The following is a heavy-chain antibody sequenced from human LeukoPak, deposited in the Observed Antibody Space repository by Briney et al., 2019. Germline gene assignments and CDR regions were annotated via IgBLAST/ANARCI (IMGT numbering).Heavy chain of an antibody. D-gene: IGHD3-10*01. J-gene: IGHJ4*02. Sequence: PSETLSLTCAVYGVSFSGYYWSWIRQPPGKGLEWIGEINHSGSTNYNPSLKSRVTISVDTSKNQFSLKLSSVTAADTAVYYCARGRGNLRYWGQGTLVTVSS. CDR3: ARGRGNLRY. CDR1: GVSFSGYY. CDR2: INHSGST. V-gene: IGHV4-34*01.